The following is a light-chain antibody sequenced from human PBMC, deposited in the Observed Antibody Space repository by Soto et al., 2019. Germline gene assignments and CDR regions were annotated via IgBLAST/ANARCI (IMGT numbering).Light chain of an antibody. V-gene: IGKV3D-15*01. CDR2: DTS. J-gene: IGKJ1*01. CDR3: QQYNNWPPWK. CDR1: QTVSNK. Sequence: EIVLTQSPATLSSSPVERATLSCMASQTVSNKLAWYQHKPGQAPRLLIYDTSNRATGIPARFSGSGSGTESTLTISSLQSEDFAVYYCQQYNNWPPWKFGQGTKVDIK.